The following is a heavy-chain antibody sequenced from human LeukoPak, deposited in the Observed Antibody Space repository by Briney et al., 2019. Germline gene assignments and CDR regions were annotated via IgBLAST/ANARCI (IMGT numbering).Heavy chain of an antibody. V-gene: IGHV3-64*01. CDR3: ARLTIVDCSSTSCPGDMDV. Sequence: GGSLRLSCAASGFSFSSYAMHWVRQAPGKGLEYVSVISSTGGSTYYANSVKGRFTISRDNSKDTLYLQMGSLRAEDMAVYYCARLTIVDCSSTSCPGDMDVWGRGTTVTVSS. CDR1: GFSFSSYA. J-gene: IGHJ6*03. D-gene: IGHD2-2*01. CDR2: ISSTGGST.